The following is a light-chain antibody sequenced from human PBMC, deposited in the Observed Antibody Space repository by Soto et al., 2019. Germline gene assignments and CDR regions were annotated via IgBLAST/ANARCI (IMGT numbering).Light chain of an antibody. V-gene: IGKV3-20*01. CDR1: QSVSSNY. CDR2: GAS. CDR3: QQYDTSPRT. J-gene: IGKJ1*01. Sequence: EVMLTQSPGTLSLSPGERATLSCRASQSVSSNYLAWYQQKSGQAPRLLIYGASNRATGIPDRFSGSGSGXXFTLTIRRLEPEDFAVYYCQQYDTSPRTFGQGTKVEFK.